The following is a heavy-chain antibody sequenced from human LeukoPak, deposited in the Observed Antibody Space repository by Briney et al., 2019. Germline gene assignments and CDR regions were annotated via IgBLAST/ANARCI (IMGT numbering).Heavy chain of an antibody. D-gene: IGHD4-23*01. Sequence: ASVKVSCKASGYTFTSYGISWVRQAPGQGLEWMGWISAYNGNTNYAQKLQGRVTITADESTSTAYMELSSLRSEDTAVYYCARTFYGGNSNLDYWGQGTLVTVSS. J-gene: IGHJ4*02. V-gene: IGHV1-18*01. CDR3: ARTFYGGNSNLDY. CDR1: GYTFTSYG. CDR2: ISAYNGNT.